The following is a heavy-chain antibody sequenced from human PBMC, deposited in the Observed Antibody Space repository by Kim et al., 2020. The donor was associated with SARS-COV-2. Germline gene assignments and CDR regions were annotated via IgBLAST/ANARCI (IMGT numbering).Heavy chain of an antibody. J-gene: IGHJ6*02. CDR3: ARDMWVGYSYGFVYYYYGMDV. V-gene: IGHV3-30*04. D-gene: IGHD5-18*01. CDR1: GFTFSSYA. CDR2: ISYDGSNK. Sequence: GGSLRLSCAASGFTFSSYAMHWVRQAPGKGLEWVAVISYDGSNKYYADSVKGRFTISRDNSKNTLYLQMNSLRAEDTAVYYCARDMWVGYSYGFVYYYYGMDVWGQGTTVTVSS.